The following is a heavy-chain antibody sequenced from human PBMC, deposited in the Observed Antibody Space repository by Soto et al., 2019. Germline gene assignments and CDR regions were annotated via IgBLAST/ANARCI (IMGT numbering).Heavy chain of an antibody. CDR3: AREGELFSKKMDV. CDR1: GFTFSSYA. D-gene: IGHD2-21*01. Sequence: GGSLRLSCAASGFTFSSYAMHWVRQAPGKGLEWVAVISYDGSNKYYADSVKGRFTISRDNSKNTLYLQMNSLRAEDTAVYYCAREGELFSKKMDVWGQGTTVTVSS. J-gene: IGHJ6*02. CDR2: ISYDGSNK. V-gene: IGHV3-30-3*01.